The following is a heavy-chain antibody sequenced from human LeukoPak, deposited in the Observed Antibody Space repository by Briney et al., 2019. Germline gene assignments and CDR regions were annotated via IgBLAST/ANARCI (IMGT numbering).Heavy chain of an antibody. CDR1: GFTFSSYG. V-gene: IGHV3-33*01. CDR2: IWYDGSNK. J-gene: IGHJ3*02. Sequence: GGSLGLSCAASGFTFSSYGMHWVRQAPGKGLEWVAVIWYDGSNKYYADSVKGRFTISRDNSKNTLYLQMNSLRAEDTAVYYCARGDSSGYPDAFDIWGQGTMVTVSS. CDR3: ARGDSSGYPDAFDI. D-gene: IGHD3-22*01.